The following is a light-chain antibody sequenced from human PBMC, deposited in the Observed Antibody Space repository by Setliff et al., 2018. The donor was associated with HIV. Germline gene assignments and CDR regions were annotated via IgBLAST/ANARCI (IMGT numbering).Light chain of an antibody. Sequence: EIVLTQSPGTLSLSPGERATLSCRASQSVTSSNLAWHQQKPGQAPRLLISGASTRATGIPDRFSGSGSGTEFTLTISRLEPEDFAVYYCQQYATSPLTFGQGTKVDIK. V-gene: IGKV3-20*01. J-gene: IGKJ1*01. CDR3: QQYATSPLT. CDR2: GAS. CDR1: QSVTSSN.